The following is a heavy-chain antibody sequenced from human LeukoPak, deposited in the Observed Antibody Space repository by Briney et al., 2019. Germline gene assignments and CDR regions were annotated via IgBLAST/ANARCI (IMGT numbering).Heavy chain of an antibody. CDR2: IRYDGSNK. J-gene: IGHJ6*03. CDR3: AKSYDSSGYHYFFYYYMDV. V-gene: IGHV3-30*02. D-gene: IGHD3-22*01. Sequence: GGSLRLSCAASGFTFSSYGMHWVRQAPGKGLEWVAFIRYDGSNKYYADSVKGRFTISRDNSKNTLYLQMNSLRAEDTAVYYCAKSYDSSGYHYFFYYYMDVWGKGTTVTISS. CDR1: GFTFSSYG.